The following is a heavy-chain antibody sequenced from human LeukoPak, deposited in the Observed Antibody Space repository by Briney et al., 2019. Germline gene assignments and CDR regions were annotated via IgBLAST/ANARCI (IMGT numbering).Heavy chain of an antibody. D-gene: IGHD6-13*01. CDR2: VNQDGSEK. V-gene: IGHV3-7*01. CDR1: GFTFSSYS. J-gene: IGHJ6*03. CDR3: AGGAAAGLYYYYMDV. Sequence: GGSLGLSCSASGFTFSSYSMSWVRQAPGKGLEWVANVNQDGSEKFYVDSVKGRLTISRDNAKDSLFLQMNSLRADDTAVYYCAGGAAAGLYYYYMDVWGKGTRSPSP.